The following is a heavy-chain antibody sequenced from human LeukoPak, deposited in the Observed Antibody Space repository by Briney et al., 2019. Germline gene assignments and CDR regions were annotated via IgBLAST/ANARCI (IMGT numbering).Heavy chain of an antibody. CDR2: INPNSGGT. D-gene: IGHD6-19*01. CDR3: ARTTYSSGWFDY. Sequence: ASVKVSCKASGYTFTGYYMHWGRQAPGQGLEWMGWINPNSGGTNYAQKFQGRVTMTRDTSISTAYMELSRLRSDDTAVYYCARTTYSSGWFDYWGQGTLVTVSS. V-gene: IGHV1-2*02. CDR1: GYTFTGYY. J-gene: IGHJ5*01.